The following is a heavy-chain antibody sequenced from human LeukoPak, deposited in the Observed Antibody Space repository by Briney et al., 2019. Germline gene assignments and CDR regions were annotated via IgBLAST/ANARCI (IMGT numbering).Heavy chain of an antibody. J-gene: IGHJ4*02. D-gene: IGHD6-6*01. CDR1: GLTFSRYA. Sequence: PGGSLRLSCAASGLTFSRYAMTWVRQAPGKGLEWASDISGSGGSTNYADSVKGRFTISRDNSKNTLYLQMNSLRAEDTAVYYCATSQYSSSSEGDYWGQGTLVTVSS. V-gene: IGHV3-23*01. CDR3: ATSQYSSSSEGDY. CDR2: ISGSGGST.